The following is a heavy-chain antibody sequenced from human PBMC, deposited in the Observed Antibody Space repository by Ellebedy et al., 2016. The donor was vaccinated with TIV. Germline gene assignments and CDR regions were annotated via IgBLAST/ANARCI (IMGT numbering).Heavy chain of an antibody. Sequence: GESLKISCAASGFTFSSYSMNWVRQAPGKGLEWVSYISSSSSTIYYADSVKGRFTISRDNSKNTLYLQMNSLRAEDTAVYYCARADVLRYFDWYPDYWGQGTLVTVSS. CDR2: ISSSSSTI. D-gene: IGHD3-9*01. V-gene: IGHV3-48*01. J-gene: IGHJ4*02. CDR3: ARADVLRYFDWYPDY. CDR1: GFTFSSYS.